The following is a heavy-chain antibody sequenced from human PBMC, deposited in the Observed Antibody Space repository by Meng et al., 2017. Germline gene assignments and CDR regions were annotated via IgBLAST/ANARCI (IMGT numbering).Heavy chain of an antibody. CDR3: AHRRGDSREGWFDP. V-gene: IGHV2-5*02. CDR1: GFSLSTSGVG. Sequence: QITLKESGPTLVKPTQTLTLTCTFSGFSLSTSGVGVGWIRQPPGKALEWLALIYWDDDKRYSPSLKSRLTITKDTSKNQVVLTMTNMDPVDTATYYCAHRRGDSREGWFDPWGQGTLVTVPS. J-gene: IGHJ5*02. CDR2: IYWDDDK. D-gene: IGHD2-21*02.